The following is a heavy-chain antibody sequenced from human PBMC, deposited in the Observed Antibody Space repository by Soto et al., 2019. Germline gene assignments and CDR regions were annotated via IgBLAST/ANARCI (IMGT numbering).Heavy chain of an antibody. V-gene: IGHV3-30*18. CDR2: ISYGGSNK. CDR3: AKEHGYYYYYGMDV. CDR1: GFTFSSYG. Sequence: LRLSCAASGFTFSSYGMHWVRQAPGKGLEWVAVISYGGSNKYYADSVKGRFTISRDNSKNTLYLQMNSLRAEDTAVYYCAKEHGYYYYYGMDVWGQGTTVTVSS. J-gene: IGHJ6*02.